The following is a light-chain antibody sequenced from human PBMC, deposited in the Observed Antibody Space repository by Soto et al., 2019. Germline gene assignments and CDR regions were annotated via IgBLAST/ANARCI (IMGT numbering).Light chain of an antibody. J-gene: IGLJ2*01. CDR2: EVH. Sequence: SVLTQPASVSGSPGQSITISCTGTSNDVGTYDRVSWYQAPPGTAPKLIIYEVHNRPSGVPDRFSGSKSGNTASLTISGLQAEDEADYYCSSYAISTTLLFGGGTKLTVL. V-gene: IGLV2-18*02. CDR3: SSYAISTTLL. CDR1: SNDVGTYDR.